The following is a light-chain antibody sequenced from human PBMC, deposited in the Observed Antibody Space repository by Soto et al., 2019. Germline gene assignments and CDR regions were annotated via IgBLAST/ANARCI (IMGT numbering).Light chain of an antibody. J-gene: IGKJ2*01. Sequence: EIVVTQSPATLSLSPGERATLSCRASQSVSSSYLAWYQQTPGQPPTLLIYGASTRATGIPDRFSGSGSGTDFTLTISSLEPEDFAVYYCQQYGNWPLYTFGQGTRLEIK. CDR1: QSVSSSY. CDR2: GAS. V-gene: IGKV3-20*01. CDR3: QQYGNWPLYT.